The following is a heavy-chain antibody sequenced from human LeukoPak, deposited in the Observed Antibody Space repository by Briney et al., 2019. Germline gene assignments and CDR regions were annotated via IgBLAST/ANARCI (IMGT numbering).Heavy chain of an antibody. J-gene: IGHJ4*02. CDR1: GGSLSSGDYY. V-gene: IGHV4-30-4*01. D-gene: IGHD3-22*01. CDR3: ARERGYYDSSGYYENDY. CDR2: IYYSGST. Sequence: PSETLSLTCTVSGGSLSSGDYYWSWIRQPPGKGLEWIGYIYYSGSTYYNPSLKSRVTISVDTSKNQFSLKLSSVTAADTAVYYCARERGYYDSSGYYENDYWGQGTLVTVSS.